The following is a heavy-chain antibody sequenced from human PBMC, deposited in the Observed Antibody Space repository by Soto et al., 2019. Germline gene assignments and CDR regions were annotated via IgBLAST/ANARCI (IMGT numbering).Heavy chain of an antibody. V-gene: IGHV1-18*04. CDR3: VRDNNWSFDY. CDR2: ISAYNGNT. Sequence: ASAKDSCESSCYTFTIYAISWVRQAPGQGLEWMGWISAYNGNTNYAQKLQGRVTMTTDTSTSTAYMELNSLRDEDTAIYYCVRDNNWSFDYWGQGILVTVSS. CDR1: CYTFTIYA. J-gene: IGHJ4*02. D-gene: IGHD1-1*01.